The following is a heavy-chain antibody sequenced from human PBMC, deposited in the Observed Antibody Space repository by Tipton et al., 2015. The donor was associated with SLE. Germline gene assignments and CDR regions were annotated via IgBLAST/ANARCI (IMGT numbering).Heavy chain of an antibody. Sequence: TLSLTCSVSGDSMSDYYWTWIRQPPGKGPEWIGRITNNGNTYYIPSLQSRVTMSVDTSKNHFSLKLSSVTAADTAVYYCARHDTNYGRNWFDPWGQGTLVTVSS. J-gene: IGHJ5*02. CDR3: ARHDTNYGRNWFDP. V-gene: IGHV4-59*04. CDR1: GDSMSDYY. CDR2: ITNNGNT. D-gene: IGHD2-8*01.